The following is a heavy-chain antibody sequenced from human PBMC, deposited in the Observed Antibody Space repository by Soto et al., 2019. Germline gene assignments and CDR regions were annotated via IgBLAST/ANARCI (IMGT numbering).Heavy chain of an antibody. CDR1: GFTFSSYG. D-gene: IGHD5-12*01. CDR3: AKDMATTSYYYYGMDV. V-gene: IGHV3-30*18. J-gene: IGHJ6*02. CDR2: ISYDGSNK. Sequence: GGSLRLSCAASGFTFSSYGMHWVRQAPGKGLEWVAVISYDGSNKYYADSVKGRFTISRDNSKNTLYLQMNSLRAEDTAVYYCAKDMATTSYYYYGMDVWGQGTTVTVSS.